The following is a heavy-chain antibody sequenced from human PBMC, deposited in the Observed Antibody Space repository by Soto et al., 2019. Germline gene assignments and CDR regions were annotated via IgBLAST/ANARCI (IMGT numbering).Heavy chain of an antibody. Sequence: EVQLVESGGGLVKPGGSLRLSCAASGFTFSGHTINWVRQAPGKGLEWVSSVSSSSSYIYYADSVKGRFTVSRDNAETSLSLQMNSLRAEDTAIYYCARCMGFDGSGYAFFDSWGQGTLVTVSS. J-gene: IGHJ4*02. V-gene: IGHV3-21*01. CDR3: ARCMGFDGSGYAFFDS. CDR2: VSSSSSYI. D-gene: IGHD3-10*01. CDR1: GFTFSGHT.